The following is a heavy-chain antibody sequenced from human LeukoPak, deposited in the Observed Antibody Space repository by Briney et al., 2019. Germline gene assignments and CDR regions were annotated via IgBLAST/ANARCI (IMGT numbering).Heavy chain of an antibody. CDR3: AKSADMLHYYYYMDV. D-gene: IGHD2-8*01. J-gene: IGHJ6*03. CDR1: GFTFSSYA. CDR2: ISGSGGST. V-gene: IGHV3-23*01. Sequence: GGSLRLSCAASGFTFSSYAMSWVRQAPGKGLEWVSAISGSGGSTYYADSVKGRFTVSRDNSKNTLYLQMSSLRPEDTAVYFCAKSADMLHYYYYMDVWGKGTSVTVSS.